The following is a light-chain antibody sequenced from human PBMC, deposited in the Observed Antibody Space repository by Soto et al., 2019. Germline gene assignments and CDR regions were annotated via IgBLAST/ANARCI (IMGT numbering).Light chain of an antibody. CDR2: GTS. CDR1: QSVSSSY. Sequence: EIVLTQSPGTLSLSPGERATLSCRASQSVSSSYLAWYQQKPGQSPRLLIYGTSSRATGIPARFSGSGSGRDFPLTISRLEPEDFAVYYCQQYGGSPQTFGQGTKLEVK. V-gene: IGKV3-20*01. CDR3: QQYGGSPQT. J-gene: IGKJ2*01.